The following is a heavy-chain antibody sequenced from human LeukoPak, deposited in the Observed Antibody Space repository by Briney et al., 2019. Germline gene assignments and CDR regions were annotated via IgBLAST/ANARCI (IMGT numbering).Heavy chain of an antibody. J-gene: IGHJ6*03. CDR2: ISAYNGNT. V-gene: IGHV1-18*01. D-gene: IGHD4-17*01. CDR3: ARDYYGHYPTPHMDV. Sequence: ASVKVSCKASGYTFTSYGISWVRQAPGQGLEWMGWISAYNGNTNYAQKLQGRVTMTTDTSTSTAYMELRSLRSDDTAVYYCARDYYGHYPTPHMDVWGKGTTVTVSS. CDR1: GYTFTSYG.